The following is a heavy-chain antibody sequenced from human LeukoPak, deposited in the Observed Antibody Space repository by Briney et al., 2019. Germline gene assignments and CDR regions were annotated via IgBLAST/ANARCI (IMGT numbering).Heavy chain of an antibody. Sequence: SETLSLTCAVYGGPFSGYYWSWIRQPPGKGLEWIGEINHSGSTNYNPSLKSRVTISVDTSKNQFSLKLSSVTAADTAVYYCAREAAGTCNYWGQGTLITVSS. D-gene: IGHD6-13*01. J-gene: IGHJ4*02. V-gene: IGHV4-34*01. CDR1: GGPFSGYY. CDR2: INHSGST. CDR3: AREAAGTCNY.